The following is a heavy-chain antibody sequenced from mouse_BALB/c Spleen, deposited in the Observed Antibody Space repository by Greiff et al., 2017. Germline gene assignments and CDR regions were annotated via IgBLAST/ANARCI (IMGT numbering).Heavy chain of an antibody. J-gene: IGHJ2*01. CDR1: GFTFSSYG. CDR2: ISSGGSYT. V-gene: IGHV5-6*02. Sequence: EVKLMESGGDLVKPGGSLKLSCAASGFTFSSYGMSWVRQTPDKRLEWVATISSGGSYTYYPDSVKGRFTISRDNAKNTLYLQMSSLKSEDTAMYYCARRYRYGDYFDYWGQGTTLTVSS. D-gene: IGHD2-14*01. CDR3: ARRYRYGDYFDY.